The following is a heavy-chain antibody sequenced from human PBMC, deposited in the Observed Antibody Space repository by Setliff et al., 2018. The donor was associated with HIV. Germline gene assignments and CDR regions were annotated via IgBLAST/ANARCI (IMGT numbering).Heavy chain of an antibody. J-gene: IGHJ3*02. CDR3: ARHAGSGARDDAFDI. V-gene: IGHV4-38-2*01. CDR2: IYHTGST. CDR1: DYSISSGFY. Sequence: LSLTCAVSDYSISSGFYWGWIRQPPGKGLEWIGSIYHTGSTYYNPSLKSRVTMSVDTSKNRFSLKLSSVTAADTAIFYCARHAGSGARDDAFDIWGQGPLVTVSS. D-gene: IGHD6-19*01.